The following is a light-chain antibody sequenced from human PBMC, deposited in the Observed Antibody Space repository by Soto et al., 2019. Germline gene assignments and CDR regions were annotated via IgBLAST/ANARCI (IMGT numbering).Light chain of an antibody. CDR3: CSYAGTYSYV. CDR2: DVS. J-gene: IGLJ1*01. CDR1: SSDVGGYNY. Sequence: QSALTQRPSVSGSPGQSVTISCTGTSSDVGGYNYVSWYQQHPGKAPKLMIYDVSKRPSGVPDRFYASKSGNTASLTISGLQAEDEADYYCCSYAGTYSYVFGTGTKLTVL. V-gene: IGLV2-11*01.